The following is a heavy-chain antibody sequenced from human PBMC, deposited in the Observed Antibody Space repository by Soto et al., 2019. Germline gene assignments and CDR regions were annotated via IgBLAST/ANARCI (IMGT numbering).Heavy chain of an antibody. CDR3: VREGRHTAMFSGFDY. CDR1: GFTFSEDA. D-gene: IGHD5-18*01. J-gene: IGHJ4*02. Sequence: HVDLVESGGGVVQPGESLRLSCATSGFTFSEDAMHWVRQAPGKGLEWVAVIWYDGSKKHYADSVKGRFTISRDNSNNTLFLQRNSLTAEDTAVYWCVREGRHTAMFSGFDYWGQGTRVTASS. CDR2: IWYDGSKK. V-gene: IGHV3-33*01.